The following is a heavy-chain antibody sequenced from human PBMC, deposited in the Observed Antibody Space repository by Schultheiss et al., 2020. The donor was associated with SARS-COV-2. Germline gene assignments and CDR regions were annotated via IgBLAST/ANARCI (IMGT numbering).Heavy chain of an antibody. CDR3: AHIYDSSGYYYFDY. CDR1: GYSFTSYW. Sequence: GGSLRLSCKGSGYSFTSYWIGWVRQMPGKGLEWKGIIYPGDSDTRYSPSFQGQVTISADKSISTAYLQWSSLKASDTAMYYCAHIYDSSGYYYFDYWGQGTLVTVSS. CDR2: IYPGDSDT. J-gene: IGHJ4*02. D-gene: IGHD3-22*01. V-gene: IGHV5-51*01.